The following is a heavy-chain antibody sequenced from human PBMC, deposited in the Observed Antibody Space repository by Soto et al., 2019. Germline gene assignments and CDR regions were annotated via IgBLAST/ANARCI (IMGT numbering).Heavy chain of an antibody. CDR3: ASGYHDSSGYYYYYYYGMAV. CDR1: GGTFSSYA. Sequence: SVKVSCKASGGTFSSYAISWVRPAPGQGLEWMGGIIPIFGTANYAQKFQGRVTITPDESTSTAYMELSSLRSEDTTVYYCASGYHDSSGYYYYYYYGMAVWGQGTTVTVS. V-gene: IGHV1-69*13. J-gene: IGHJ6*02. D-gene: IGHD3-22*01. CDR2: IIPIFGTA.